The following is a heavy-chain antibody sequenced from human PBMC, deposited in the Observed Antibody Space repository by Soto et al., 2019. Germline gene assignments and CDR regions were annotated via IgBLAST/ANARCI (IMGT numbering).Heavy chain of an antibody. Sequence: GGSQRLSCAASGFTVTSNYLTWVRQAPGKGLEWVSVIYRSGATYYPDSVRGRFTASRDYSHNTLYLQMDSLRVEDTVVYYCARDSGMIRGSYGVDVWGPGTTVTVSS. CDR3: ARDSGMIRGSYGVDV. J-gene: IGHJ6*02. V-gene: IGHV3-53*01. CDR2: IYRSGAT. D-gene: IGHD3-10*01. CDR1: GFTVTSNY.